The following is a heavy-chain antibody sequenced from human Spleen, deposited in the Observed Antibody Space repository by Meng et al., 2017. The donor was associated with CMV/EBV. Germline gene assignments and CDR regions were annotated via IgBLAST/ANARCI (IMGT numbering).Heavy chain of an antibody. CDR2: ISYDGSNK. V-gene: IGHV3-30-3*01. CDR3: ARDSLFWSGYYGHFDY. CDR1: GFTFSSYA. Sequence: SGFTFSSYAMHWVRQAPGKGLEWVAVISYDGSNKYYADSVKGRFTISRDNSKNTLYLQMNSLRAEDTAVYYCARDSLFWSGYYGHFDYWGQGTLVTVSS. D-gene: IGHD3-3*01. J-gene: IGHJ4*02.